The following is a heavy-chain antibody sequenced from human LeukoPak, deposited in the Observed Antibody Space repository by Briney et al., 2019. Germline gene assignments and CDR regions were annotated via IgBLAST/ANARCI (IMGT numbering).Heavy chain of an antibody. CDR1: GYTFTSYG. CDR3: ARKALNLGALGY. V-gene: IGHV1-18*01. J-gene: IGHJ4*02. Sequence: ASVKVSCKTSGYTFTSYGLSWVRQAPGQGLEWMGWISAYNGNTNYEQKLQGRVTMTTDTSTSTAYMELRSLRSDDTAAYYCARKALNLGALGYWGQGTLVTVSS. D-gene: IGHD3-16*01. CDR2: ISAYNGNT.